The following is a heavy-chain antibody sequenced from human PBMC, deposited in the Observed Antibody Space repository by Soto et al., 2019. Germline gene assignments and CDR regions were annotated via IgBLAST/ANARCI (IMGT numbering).Heavy chain of an antibody. Sequence: QVQLVESGGGVVQPGRALRVSCVASGFTFSVYNMHWVPQAPGKGLEWVAFISYDGSQKSIADSVKGRFTISRDNSKNSLYQQMNSLRDEDPAVYYRARDTDFDYSSSTDAFDLWGQGTMVTLSS. J-gene: IGHJ3*01. CDR3: ARDTDFDYSSSTDAFDL. D-gene: IGHD6-6*01. V-gene: IGHV3-30-3*01. CDR2: ISYDGSQK. CDR1: GFTFSVYN.